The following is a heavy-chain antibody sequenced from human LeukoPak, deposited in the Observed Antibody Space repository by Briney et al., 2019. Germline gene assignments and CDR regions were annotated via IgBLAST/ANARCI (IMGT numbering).Heavy chain of an antibody. CDR3: ARTKQTTVFFDY. CDR2: INPNSGGT. D-gene: IGHD4-17*01. V-gene: IGHV1-2*02. J-gene: IGHJ4*02. CDR1: GYTFTGYY. Sequence: ASVKVSCKASGYTFTGYYMHWVRQATGQGLEWMGWINPNSGGTNYAQKFQGRVTMTRDTSISTAYMELSRLRSDDTAVYYCARTKQTTVFFDYWGQGTLVTVSS.